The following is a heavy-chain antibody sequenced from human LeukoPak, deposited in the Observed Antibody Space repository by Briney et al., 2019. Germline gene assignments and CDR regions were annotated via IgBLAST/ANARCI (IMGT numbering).Heavy chain of an antibody. J-gene: IGHJ3*02. CDR2: IKHDGSEK. CDR1: GFTFSNYW. V-gene: IGHV3-7*01. D-gene: IGHD1-26*01. CDR3: ASDVGATSAFDI. Sequence: GGSLRLSCAVSGFTFSNYWMSWVRQAPGKGLEWVANIKHDGSEKNYVASVKGRFTISRDNAKNSLDLQMNSLRAEDTAVYYCASDVGATSAFDIWGQGTMVTVSS.